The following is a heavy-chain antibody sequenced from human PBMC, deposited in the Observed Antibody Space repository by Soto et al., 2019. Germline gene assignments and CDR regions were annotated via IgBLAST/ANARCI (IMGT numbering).Heavy chain of an antibody. V-gene: IGHV4-38-2*01. Sequence: PSETLSLTCAVSGDSIISIYHWAWIRQAPGRGLECIASIYHTGTTYYTPSLRRRVTISVDTSKNQFSMRLSSLTAADSAVYYCARTENVGYYQHFGQGNLVTLSS. CDR2: IYHTGTT. D-gene: IGHD3-3*01. J-gene: IGHJ1*01. CDR1: GDSIISIYH. CDR3: ARTENVGYYQH.